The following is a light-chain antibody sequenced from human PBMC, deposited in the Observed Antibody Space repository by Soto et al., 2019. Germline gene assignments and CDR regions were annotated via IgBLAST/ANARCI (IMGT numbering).Light chain of an antibody. Sequence: EIVMTQSPATLSVSPGEGATLSCKASQSVSTSHLGWYQQKPGQAPRLLIYGASYRATGIPDRFSGSGSGTDFTLTISRLEPEDFAVYYCQQYGSSPKTFGQGTKVEIK. CDR2: GAS. CDR1: QSVSTSH. J-gene: IGKJ1*01. CDR3: QQYGSSPKT. V-gene: IGKV3-20*01.